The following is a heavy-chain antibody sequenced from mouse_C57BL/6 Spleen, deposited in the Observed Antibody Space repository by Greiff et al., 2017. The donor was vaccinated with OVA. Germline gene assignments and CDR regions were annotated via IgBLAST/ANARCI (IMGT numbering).Heavy chain of an antibody. CDR3: ARPYYYGSSWYFDV. CDR2: IYPGSGST. Sequence: VQLQQPGAELVKPGASVKMSCKASGYTFTSYWITWVKQRPGQGLEWIGDIYPGSGSTNYNEKFKSKATLTVDTSSSTAYIQLSSLTSEDSAVYYCARPYYYGSSWYFDVWGTGTTVTVSS. V-gene: IGHV1-55*01. J-gene: IGHJ1*03. D-gene: IGHD1-1*01. CDR1: GYTFTSYW.